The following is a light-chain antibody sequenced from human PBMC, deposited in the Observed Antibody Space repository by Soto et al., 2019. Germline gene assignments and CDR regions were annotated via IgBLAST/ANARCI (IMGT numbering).Light chain of an antibody. CDR2: KHT. J-gene: IGLJ3*02. V-gene: IGLV3-27*01. CDR1: VLAKKF. Sequence: SYELTQPSSVSVSPGQTARITCSGDVLAKKFSRWFQQKPGQAPVLLIYKHTERPSGIPERFSGSRSGTTVTLTISGAQVEDEADYYCYSAVDNNRVFGGGTKVTVL. CDR3: YSAVDNNRV.